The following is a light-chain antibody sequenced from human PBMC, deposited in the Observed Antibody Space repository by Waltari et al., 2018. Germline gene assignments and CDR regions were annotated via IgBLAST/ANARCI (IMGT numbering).Light chain of an antibody. V-gene: IGLV2-23*01. Sequence: QSALTQPASVSGSRGQSITISCTGTSPDVGSYNLVSWYQQHQGKAPKLMIYEDNNRPSGVSSRFSGSRSGNTASLTISGLQPEDEADYYCCSYAGSWVFGGWTKLTVL. J-gene: IGLJ3*02. CDR1: SPDVGSYNL. CDR2: EDN. CDR3: CSYAGSWV.